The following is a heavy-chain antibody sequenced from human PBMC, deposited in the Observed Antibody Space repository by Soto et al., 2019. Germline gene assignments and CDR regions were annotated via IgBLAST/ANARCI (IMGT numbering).Heavy chain of an antibody. Sequence: QVQLVQSGAEVKKPGSSVKVSCKASGGTFSSYTISWVRQAPGQGLEWMGRIIPILGIANYAQRVQGRVTVTEDKSTSTAYMERSSLRSEATAVYYWARAGYCSGGSCYYYGMDVWGQGTTVTVSS. D-gene: IGHD2-15*01. CDR2: IIPILGIA. CDR3: ARAGYCSGGSCYYYGMDV. V-gene: IGHV1-69*02. CDR1: GGTFSSYT. J-gene: IGHJ6*02.